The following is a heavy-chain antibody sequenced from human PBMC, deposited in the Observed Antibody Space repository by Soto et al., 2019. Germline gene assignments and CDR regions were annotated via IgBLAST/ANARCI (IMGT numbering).Heavy chain of an antibody. Sequence: QVQLVESGGGVVQPGRSLRLSCAASGFTFSSYGMHWVRQAPGKGLEWVAVISYDGSNKYYADSVKGRFTISRDNSKNTLYLQMNSLRAEDTAVYYCAKDLRVGDPSGYWGQGSLVTVSS. CDR3: AKDLRVGDPSGY. J-gene: IGHJ4*02. CDR1: GFTFSSYG. D-gene: IGHD1-26*01. V-gene: IGHV3-30*18. CDR2: ISYDGSNK.